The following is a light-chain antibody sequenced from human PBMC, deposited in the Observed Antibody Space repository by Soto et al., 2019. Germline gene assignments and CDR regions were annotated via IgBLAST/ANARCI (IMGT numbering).Light chain of an antibody. J-gene: IGLJ3*02. V-gene: IGLV2-8*01. CDR1: SSDVGDYNY. CDR2: EVS. CDR3: SSYAGSNNWV. Sequence: QSALTQPPSASGSPGQSVTISCTGTSSDVGDYNYVSWYQQHPGKAPKLMIYEVSKRPSGVPDRFSGSTSVNTASLTVSGLQAEDEADYYCSSYAGSNNWVFGGGTKLTVL.